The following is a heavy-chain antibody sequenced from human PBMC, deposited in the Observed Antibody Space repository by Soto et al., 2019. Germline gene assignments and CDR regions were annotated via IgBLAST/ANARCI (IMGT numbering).Heavy chain of an antibody. V-gene: IGHV4-61*01. CDR3: ARDQRVVYAHNYYYYGMDV. J-gene: IGHJ6*02. D-gene: IGHD2-8*02. Sequence: SETLSLTCTVSGGSVSSGSYYWSWIRQPPGKGLEWIGYIYYSGSTNYNPSLKSRVTISVDTSKNQFSLKLSSVTAADTAVYYCARDQRVVYAHNYYYYGMDVWGQGTTVTVSS. CDR2: IYYSGST. CDR1: GGSVSSGSYY.